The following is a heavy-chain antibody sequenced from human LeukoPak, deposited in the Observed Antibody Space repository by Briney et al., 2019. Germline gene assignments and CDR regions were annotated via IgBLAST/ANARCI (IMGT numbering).Heavy chain of an antibody. J-gene: IGHJ2*01. CDR1: GFNVSSNY. CDR3: ARVVITMVRGVDWYFDL. V-gene: IGHV3-53*01. D-gene: IGHD3-10*01. CDR2: IYSGGST. Sequence: GGSLRLSCAASGFNVSSNYMSWVRQAPGKGLEWVSVIYSGGSTYYADSVKGRFTISRDNSKNTLYLQMNSLRAEDTAVYYCARVVITMVRGVDWYFDLWGRGTLVTVSS.